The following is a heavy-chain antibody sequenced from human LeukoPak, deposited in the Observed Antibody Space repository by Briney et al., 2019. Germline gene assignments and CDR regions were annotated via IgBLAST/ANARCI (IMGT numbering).Heavy chain of an antibody. V-gene: IGHV3-9*01. CDR2: ISWSSGSI. D-gene: IGHD3-10*01. J-gene: IGHJ4*02. CDR1: GFTFDDYA. Sequence: PGGSLRLSCAAPGFTFDDYAVHWVRQAPGKGLEWVSGISWSSGSIGYADSVKGRFTISRDNAKNSLYLQMNSLRAEDTALYYCAKDYGSRGDYFDYWGQGTLVTVSS. CDR3: AKDYGSRGDYFDY.